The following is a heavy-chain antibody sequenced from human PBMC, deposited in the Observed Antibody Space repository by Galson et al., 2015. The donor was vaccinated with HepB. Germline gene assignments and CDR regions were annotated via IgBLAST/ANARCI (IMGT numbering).Heavy chain of an antibody. Sequence: QSGAEVKKPGESLKISCKGSGYSFISYWIGWVRQMPGKGLEWMGIIYPGDSDTRYSPSFQGQVTISADKSISTAYLQWSSLKASDTAMYYCARMAEPVVVPNWFDPWGQGTLVTVSS. V-gene: IGHV5-51*01. D-gene: IGHD3-22*01. J-gene: IGHJ5*02. CDR3: ARMAEPVVVPNWFDP. CDR1: GYSFISYW. CDR2: IYPGDSDT.